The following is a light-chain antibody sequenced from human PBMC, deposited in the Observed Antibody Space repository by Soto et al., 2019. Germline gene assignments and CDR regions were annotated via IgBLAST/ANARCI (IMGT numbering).Light chain of an antibody. CDR2: DVS. CDR3: SSYTSSSTLDVI. V-gene: IGLV2-14*03. Sequence: QSALTQPASVSGSPGQSITISCTGTSSDVGGYAFVSWYQHHPGKAPKLMIYDVSNRPSGVSNRFSGSKSGNTASLTISGLQAEDEADYYCSSYTSSSTLDVIFGGGTKLTVL. CDR1: SSDVGGYAF. J-gene: IGLJ2*01.